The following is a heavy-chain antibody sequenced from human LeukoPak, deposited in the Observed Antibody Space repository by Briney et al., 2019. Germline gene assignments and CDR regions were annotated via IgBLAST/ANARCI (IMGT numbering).Heavy chain of an antibody. J-gene: IGHJ4*02. Sequence: GGSLRLSCAASGFTFSNYGIHWVRQAPGKGLEWVAVISYDGLNKNYADSVKGRFTISRDNSRNTLSLQMNSLRVEDTAVYYCAKGVRSGYDRLDYWGQGALVTVSS. D-gene: IGHD5-12*01. CDR1: GFTFSNYG. V-gene: IGHV3-30*18. CDR3: AKGVRSGYDRLDY. CDR2: ISYDGLNK.